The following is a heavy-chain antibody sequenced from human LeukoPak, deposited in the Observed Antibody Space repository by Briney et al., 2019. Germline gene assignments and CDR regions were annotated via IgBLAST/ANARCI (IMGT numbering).Heavy chain of an antibody. J-gene: IGHJ4*02. CDR3: ARGTLKAAATDFDY. Sequence: PGGSLRLSCAASGFTFSDYYMSWIRQAPGKGLEWLSYINPTSGYTPYADSVRGRFTISRDNAKNSLYLQMNSLRAEDTALYYCARGTLKAAATDFDYWGQGTLVTVSS. CDR2: INPTSGYT. D-gene: IGHD6-13*01. V-gene: IGHV3-11*05. CDR1: GFTFSDYY.